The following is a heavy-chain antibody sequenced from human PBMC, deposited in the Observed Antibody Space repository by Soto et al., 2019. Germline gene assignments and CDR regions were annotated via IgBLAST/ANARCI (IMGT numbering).Heavy chain of an antibody. CDR2: IWYDGSNE. CDR1: GFTFRSYG. CDR3: ARDQGYYYDNSGYTMGYFDY. J-gene: IGHJ4*02. Sequence: RLSCAASGFTFRSYGMHLVRQAPGKGLEWVAVIWYDGSNEYYADSVKGRFTISRDNSKNTLYLQMNSLRAEDTAVYYCARDQGYYYDNSGYTMGYFDYWGQGTLVTVSS. V-gene: IGHV3-33*01. D-gene: IGHD3-22*01.